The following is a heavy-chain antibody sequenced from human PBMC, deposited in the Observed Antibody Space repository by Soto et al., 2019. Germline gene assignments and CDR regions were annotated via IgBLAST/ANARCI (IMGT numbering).Heavy chain of an antibody. V-gene: IGHV3-23*01. CDR2: ISGSGGST. D-gene: IGHD3-16*02. J-gene: IGHJ4*02. CDR1: GFTFSSYA. Sequence: EVQLLESGGGLVQPGGSLRLSCAASGFTFSSYAMSWVRQAPGKGLEWVSAISGSGGSTYDADSVKGRFTISRDNSKNTLYLQMNSLRAEDTAVYYSAPGLRGASYRYNLPYLDYWGQGALV. CDR3: APGLRGASYRYNLPYLDY.